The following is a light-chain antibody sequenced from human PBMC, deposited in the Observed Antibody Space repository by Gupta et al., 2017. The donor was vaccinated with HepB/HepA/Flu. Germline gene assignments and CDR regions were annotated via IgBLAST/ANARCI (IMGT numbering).Light chain of an antibody. CDR2: GPS. CDR3: QQYHNSPYT. V-gene: IGKV3-20*01. CDR1: QSVSSSY. J-gene: IGKJ3*01. Sequence: EIVLTPSPGTLSLSPGERATLSCRASQSVSSSYLAWYQQKPGQAPRLLISGPSTRATGIPDRFSGSGSGTDFTLTIRRLEPEDFAVYSCQQYHNSPYTFGHGTKVDLK.